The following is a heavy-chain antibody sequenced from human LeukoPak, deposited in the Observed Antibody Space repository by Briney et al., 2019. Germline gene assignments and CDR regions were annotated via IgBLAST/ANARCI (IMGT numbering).Heavy chain of an antibody. J-gene: IGHJ4*02. Sequence: ASVKVSCKASGYTFTSYGISWVRQAPGQSLEWMGWINAGNGNTEFSEEFQGRVTMTTDTSTSTAYMELRSLGSDETAVYYCARVDLLTGYYFFDYWGQGTLVTVSS. D-gene: IGHD3-9*01. V-gene: IGHV1-18*01. CDR2: INAGNGNT. CDR1: GYTFTSYG. CDR3: ARVDLLTGYYFFDY.